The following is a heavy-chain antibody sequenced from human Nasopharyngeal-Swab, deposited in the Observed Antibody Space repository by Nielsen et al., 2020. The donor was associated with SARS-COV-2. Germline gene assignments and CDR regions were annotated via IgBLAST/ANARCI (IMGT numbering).Heavy chain of an antibody. J-gene: IGHJ4*02. D-gene: IGHD1-26*01. Sequence: SETLSLTCTVSGGSISSYYWSWIRQPPGKGLEWTGYIYYSGSTNYNPSLKSRVTISVDTSKNQFSLKLSSVTAADTAVYYCARATSGSYYPFDYWGQGTLVTVSS. CDR2: IYYSGST. V-gene: IGHV4-59*01. CDR1: GGSISSYY. CDR3: ARATSGSYYPFDY.